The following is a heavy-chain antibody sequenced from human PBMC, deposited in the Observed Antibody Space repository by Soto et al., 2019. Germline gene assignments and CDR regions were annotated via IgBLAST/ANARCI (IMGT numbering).Heavy chain of an antibody. V-gene: IGHV1-69*12. J-gene: IGHJ6*02. CDR3: ASWLKGPDIGNYYYGMDV. D-gene: IGHD2-15*01. CDR1: GGAFSDYA. Sequence: QVQLVQSGAEVKKPGSSVKVSCKASGGAFSDYAFSWVRQAPGQGLEWLGGITPTFRAPDYAQKFQGRVTITADEFTRTAYMEMNSLRSEDTAVYYCASWLKGPDIGNYYYGMDVWGQGTTVTVS. CDR2: ITPTFRAP.